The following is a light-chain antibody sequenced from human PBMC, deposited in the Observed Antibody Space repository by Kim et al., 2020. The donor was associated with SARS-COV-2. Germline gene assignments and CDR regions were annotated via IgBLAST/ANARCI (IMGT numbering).Light chain of an antibody. CDR1: NIGSES. CDR3: QVWDSSSDHPV. CDR2: YDS. Sequence: APGKTTRINCGGNNIGSESVHWYQQKPGQAPVLVIYYDSDRPSGIPERFSGSNSGNTATLTISRVGAGDEADYYCQVWDSSSDHPVFGGGTQLTVL. J-gene: IGLJ3*02. V-gene: IGLV3-21*04.